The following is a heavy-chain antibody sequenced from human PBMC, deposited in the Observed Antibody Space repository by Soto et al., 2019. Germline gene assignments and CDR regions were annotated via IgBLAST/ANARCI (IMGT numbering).Heavy chain of an antibody. CDR2: IKEDGSEI. Sequence: PGWSLRLSCAVSGVNVRSYWMSWVRQAPGKGLEWVASIKEDGSEIYYLQSVRGRFAISRDSAGNALQLALNYLSAEDTATYFCARDIGFDYVNWGQGPLVTVSP. CDR1: GVNVRSYW. D-gene: IGHD3-16*01. J-gene: IGHJ4*02. CDR3: ARDIGFDYVN. V-gene: IGHV3-7*01.